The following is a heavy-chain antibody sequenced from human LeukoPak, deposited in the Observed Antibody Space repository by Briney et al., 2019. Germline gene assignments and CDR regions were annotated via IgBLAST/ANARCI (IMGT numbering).Heavy chain of an antibody. CDR3: AKSGRMADYGDYVDY. V-gene: IGHV3-30*02. Sequence: SGGSLRLSCAAFGFTFSSYGMHWVRQAPGKGLEWVAFIRYDGSNKYYADSVKGRFTISRDNSKNTLYLQMNSLRAEDTAVYYCAKSGRMADYGDYVDYWGQGTLVTVSS. J-gene: IGHJ4*02. CDR2: IRYDGSNK. CDR1: GFTFSSYG. D-gene: IGHD4-17*01.